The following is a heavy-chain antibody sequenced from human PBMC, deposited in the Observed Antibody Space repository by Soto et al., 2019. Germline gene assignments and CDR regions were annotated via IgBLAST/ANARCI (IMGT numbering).Heavy chain of an antibody. CDR3: ARAGYCGGDCYDY. J-gene: IGHJ4*02. V-gene: IGHV4-39*01. Sequence: SETLSLTCTVSGGSISSSSYYWGWIRQPPGKGLEWIGSIYYSGSTYYNPSLKSRVTISVDTSKNQFSLKLSSVTAADTAVYYCARAGYCGGDCYDYWGQGTLVTVSS. CDR1: GGSISSSSYY. D-gene: IGHD2-21*01. CDR2: IYYSGST.